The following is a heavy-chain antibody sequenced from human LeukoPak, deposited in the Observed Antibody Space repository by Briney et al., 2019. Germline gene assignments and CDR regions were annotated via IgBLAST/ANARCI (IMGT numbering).Heavy chain of an antibody. J-gene: IGHJ4*02. CDR2: IYTSGST. Sequence: SQTLSLTCTVSGCSISSGSYYWIWIRQPAGKGLEWLGRIYTSGSTNYNPSLKSRVTISVDTSKSQFSLKLSSVTAADTAVYYCAGVGDYVSYWGQGTLVTVSS. V-gene: IGHV4-61*02. CDR3: AGVGDYVSY. D-gene: IGHD4-17*01. CDR1: GCSISSGSYY.